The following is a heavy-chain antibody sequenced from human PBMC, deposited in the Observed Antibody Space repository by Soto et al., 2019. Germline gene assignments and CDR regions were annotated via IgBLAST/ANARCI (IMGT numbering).Heavy chain of an antibody. D-gene: IGHD2-8*01. J-gene: IGHJ6*02. V-gene: IGHV1-69*01. CDR2: IIPIFGTA. CDR3: ARGYCTNGVCYPRYYYGTDV. Sequence: FPLNRARKSAGGGKSIYVGSWGRLNNRKGLEWMGGIIPIFGTANYAQKFQGRVTITADESTSTAYMELSSLRSEDTAVYYCARGYCTNGVCYPRYYYGTDVWGQGTTVTVSS. CDR1: GGGKSIYV.